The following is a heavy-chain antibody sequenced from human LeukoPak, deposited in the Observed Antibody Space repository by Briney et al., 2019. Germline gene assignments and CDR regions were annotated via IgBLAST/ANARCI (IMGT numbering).Heavy chain of an antibody. J-gene: IGHJ4*02. Sequence: GGTLRLSCAASGFTFSSYGMSWVRQAPGKGLEWVSAISGDGVSTYYADSVKGRFTISRDNSKNTLYLQVNSLRAEDTAVYYCARVSPNTVTTLQYFDYWGQGTLVTVSS. D-gene: IGHD4-17*01. CDR1: GFTFSSYG. CDR3: ARVSPNTVTTLQYFDY. V-gene: IGHV3-23*01. CDR2: ISGDGVST.